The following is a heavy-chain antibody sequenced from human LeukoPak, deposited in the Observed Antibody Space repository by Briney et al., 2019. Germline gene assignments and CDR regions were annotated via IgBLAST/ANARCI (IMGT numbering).Heavy chain of an antibody. CDR2: INPDAGDT. V-gene: IGHV1-2*06. Sequence: GASVKVSCKASGYSFTDYFLYWVRQASGQGLEWMGRINPDAGDTNYAQTFQGRITMTRDTSISTAYMELSSLKSDDTAVYYCARLSTATRHWLAASDIWGQGTVVTVSS. D-gene: IGHD6-19*01. J-gene: IGHJ3*02. CDR1: GYSFTDYF. CDR3: ARLSTATRHWLAASDI.